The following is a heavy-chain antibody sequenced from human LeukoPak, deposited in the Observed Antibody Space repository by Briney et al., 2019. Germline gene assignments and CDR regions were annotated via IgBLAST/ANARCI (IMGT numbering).Heavy chain of an antibody. CDR3: ARGGDFWSGYYMVDY. V-gene: IGHV4-59*01. CDR1: GGSISSYY. Sequence: PSETLSLTCTVSGGSISSYYWSWIRQPPGKGLEWIGYIYYSGSTNYNPSLKSRVTISVDTSTNQFSLKLSSVTAADTAVYYCARGGDFWSGYYMVDYWGQGTLVTVSS. CDR2: IYYSGST. J-gene: IGHJ4*02. D-gene: IGHD3-3*01.